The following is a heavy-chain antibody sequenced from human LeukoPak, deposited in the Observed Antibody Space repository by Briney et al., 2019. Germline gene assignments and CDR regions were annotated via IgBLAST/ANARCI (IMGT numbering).Heavy chain of an antibody. CDR1: GGSISSYY. CDR2: IYYSGST. V-gene: IGHV4-59*01. Sequence: ASETLSLTCTVSGGSISSYYWSWIRQPPGKGLEWIGYIYYSGSTNYNPSLKSRVTISVDTSKNQFSLKPSSVTAADTAVYYCARETAAGDFDYWGQGTLVTVSS. D-gene: IGHD6-13*01. J-gene: IGHJ4*02. CDR3: ARETAAGDFDY.